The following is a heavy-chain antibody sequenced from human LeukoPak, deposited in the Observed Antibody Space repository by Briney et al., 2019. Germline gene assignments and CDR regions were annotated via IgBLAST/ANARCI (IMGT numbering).Heavy chain of an antibody. V-gene: IGHV1-2*02. J-gene: IGHJ2*01. CDR3: ARKRHSSGWYWYFDL. D-gene: IGHD6-19*01. CDR2: INPNSGDT. Sequence: ASVKVSCKASGYTFTGYYMHWVRQAPGQGLEWMGWINPNSGDTIYAQKFQGSVTMTRETSISTAYLQWSSLKASDTAMYYCARKRHSSGWYWYFDLWGRGTLVTVSS. CDR1: GYTFTGYY.